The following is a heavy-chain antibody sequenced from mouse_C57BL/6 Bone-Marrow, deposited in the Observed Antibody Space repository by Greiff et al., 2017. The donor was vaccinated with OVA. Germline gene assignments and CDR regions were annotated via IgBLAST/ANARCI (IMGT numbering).Heavy chain of an antibody. CDR2: IDPETGGT. CDR1: GYTFTDYE. CDR3: TRRDYGYDVDY. J-gene: IGHJ2*01. V-gene: IGHV1-15*01. D-gene: IGHD2-2*01. Sequence: QVQLQQSGAELVKPGASVTLSCKASGYTFTDYEMHWVKQTPVHGLEWIGAIDPETGGTAYNQKFKGKAILTADKSSSTAYMELRSLTSEDSAVYYCTRRDYGYDVDYWGQGTTLTVSS.